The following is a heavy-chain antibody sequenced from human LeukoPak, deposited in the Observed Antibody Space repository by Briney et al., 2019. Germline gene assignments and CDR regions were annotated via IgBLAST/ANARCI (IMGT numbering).Heavy chain of an antibody. D-gene: IGHD2-15*01. CDR1: GGSISTYC. Sequence: YPSETLSLTCTVSGGSISTYCWSWLRQPAGKGLELIGRICPSGTTNYSPSLKSRVTVSVDTPKNQFSLKLSSVTAADTALYYCATIEILSDHAVDYWGQGTLITVSS. J-gene: IGHJ4*02. V-gene: IGHV4-4*07. CDR3: ATIEILSDHAVDY. CDR2: ICPSGTT.